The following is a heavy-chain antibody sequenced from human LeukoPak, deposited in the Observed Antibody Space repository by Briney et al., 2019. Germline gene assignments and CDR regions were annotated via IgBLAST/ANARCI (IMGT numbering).Heavy chain of an antibody. CDR2: INPSAGTT. CDR3: ARDVFFYYGMDV. CDR1: GYTFTSHY. V-gene: IGHV1-46*01. Sequence: ASVKVSCKASGYTFTSHYMHWVRQAPGQGFEWMGIINPSAGTTSHAQKFQGRLTMTRDTSTSTVYIELSSLRSEDTAVYYCARDVFFYYGMDVWGQGTTVTVSS. J-gene: IGHJ6*02.